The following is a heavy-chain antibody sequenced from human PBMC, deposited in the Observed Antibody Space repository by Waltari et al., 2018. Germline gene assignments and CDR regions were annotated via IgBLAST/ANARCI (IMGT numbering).Heavy chain of an antibody. J-gene: IGHJ6*02. CDR3: AREYSRICFHALDG. CDR2: IQYDGSIK. Sequence: QVHVVESGGGVVQPGGSLRLSCAASGFTCGTSGRHWVRQAPGKGLEWVAVIQYDGSIKNYADSVKGRFTISRENSKNTLYLEMKSLRAEDTAVYYCAREYSRICFHALDGWGQGTAVTVSS. D-gene: IGHD6-13*01. V-gene: IGHV3-33*05. CDR1: GFTCGTSG.